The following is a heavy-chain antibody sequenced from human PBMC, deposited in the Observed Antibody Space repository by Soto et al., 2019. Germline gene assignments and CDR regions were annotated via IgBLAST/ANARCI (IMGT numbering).Heavy chain of an antibody. J-gene: IGHJ5*02. CDR1: GGSISSSNW. Sequence: TSETLSLTCAVSGGSISSSNWWSWGRQPPGKGLEWIGEIYHSGSTNYNPSLKSRVTISVDESKNQFSLKLSSVTAADTAVYYCARDPRITIFGVVNNWFDPWGQGTLVTVSS. CDR2: IYHSGST. V-gene: IGHV4-4*02. D-gene: IGHD3-3*01. CDR3: ARDPRITIFGVVNNWFDP.